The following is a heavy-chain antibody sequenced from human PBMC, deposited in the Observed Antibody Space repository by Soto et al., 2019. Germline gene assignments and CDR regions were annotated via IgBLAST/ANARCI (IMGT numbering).Heavy chain of an antibody. CDR1: GFTFSDYS. J-gene: IGHJ6*02. CDR3: GRKGYGDYGGMDV. V-gene: IGHV3-21*01. D-gene: IGHD4-17*01. Sequence: EVQLVGSGGGLVKPGGSLRLSCAASGFTFSDYSMNWVRQGPGKGLEWVSYISASRNYIYYADSVKGRFTVSRDNANNSLYLQMNSLRAEDTAVYYCGRKGYGDYGGMDVWGQGTTVTVSS. CDR2: ISASRNYI.